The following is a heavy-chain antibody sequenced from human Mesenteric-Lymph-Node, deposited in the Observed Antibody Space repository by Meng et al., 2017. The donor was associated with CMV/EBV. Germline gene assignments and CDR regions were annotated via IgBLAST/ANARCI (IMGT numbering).Heavy chain of an antibody. CDR2: INPNSGGT. J-gene: IGHJ6*02. CDR3: ARDGDYYGMDV. CDR1: GYTFTGYY. V-gene: IGHV1-2*02. Sequence: ASVKVSCKASGYTFTGYYMHWVRQAPGQGLEWMGWINPNSGGTNYAQKFQGRVTMTRDTSTSTVYMELRSLRSDDTAVYYCARDGDYYGMDVWGQGTTVTVSS. D-gene: IGHD3-16*01.